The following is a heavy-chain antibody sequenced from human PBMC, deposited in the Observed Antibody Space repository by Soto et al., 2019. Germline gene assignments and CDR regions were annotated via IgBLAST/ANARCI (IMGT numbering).Heavy chain of an antibody. J-gene: IGHJ4*02. V-gene: IGHV1-69*13. CDR1: GGLFSSFA. D-gene: IGHD3-16*01. CDR3: ARGGGPYVWFNEF. Sequence: SVKVSCKDSGGLFSSFAISWVRQAPGQGLEWMGGIIPVFGTTNYAQKFQGRVTITADESTNTAYMELSSLTSDDTAMYYCARGGGPYVWFNEFWGQGTQVTV. CDR2: IIPVFGTT.